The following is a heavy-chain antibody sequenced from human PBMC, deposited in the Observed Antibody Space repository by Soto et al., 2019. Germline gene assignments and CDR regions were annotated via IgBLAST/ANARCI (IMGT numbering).Heavy chain of an antibody. CDR3: ARWRDGYFDY. V-gene: IGHV1-18*01. Sequence: QVQLVQSGAEVRKPGASVNISCRTSGYSFTSYGLSWVRQAPGQGLEWMGWISTHNGNTNSAQQLQGRATVTTDTSMSTAYMELRSLRSDDPAVYYCARWRDGYFDYWGQGTLVTVSS. CDR2: ISTHNGNT. J-gene: IGHJ4*02. CDR1: GYSFTSYG.